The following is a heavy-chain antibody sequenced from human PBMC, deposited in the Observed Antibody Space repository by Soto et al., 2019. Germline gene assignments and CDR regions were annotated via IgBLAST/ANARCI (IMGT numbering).Heavy chain of an antibody. D-gene: IGHD2-2*01. CDR1: GYSFTSYW. CDR2: IYPGDSDT. V-gene: IGHV5-51*01. J-gene: IGHJ5*02. Sequence: GESLKISCKGSGYSFTSYWIGWVRQMPGKGLEWMGIIYPGDSDTRYSPSLQGQVTISADKSISTAYLQWNSLQASDTALYYCARTTCYRGCMENWFDTWGQGTLVTVSS. CDR3: ARTTCYRGCMENWFDT.